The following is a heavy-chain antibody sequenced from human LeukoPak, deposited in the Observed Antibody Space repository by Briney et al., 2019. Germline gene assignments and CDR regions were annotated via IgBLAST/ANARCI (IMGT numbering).Heavy chain of an antibody. D-gene: IGHD4-17*01. J-gene: IGHJ2*01. CDR2: VYYNGST. V-gene: IGHV4-59*01. CDR3: ARHPTLRDGRARWYLDL. CDR1: GGSISSSY. Sequence: SETLSLTCTVSGGSISSSYWSWIRQPPGKGLEWIAYVYYNGSTKYNPSLKSRVTTSLDTSRNQFSLKLTSVSPADTAVYYCARHPTLRDGRARWYLDLWGRGTLVTVSS.